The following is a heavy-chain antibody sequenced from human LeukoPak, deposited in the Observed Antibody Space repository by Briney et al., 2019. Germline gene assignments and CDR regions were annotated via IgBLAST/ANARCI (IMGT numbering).Heavy chain of an antibody. Sequence: ASVKVSCKASGYTFTGYYMHWVRQAPGQGLEWMGWINPNSGGTNYAQKFQGRVTMTRDTSTDTAYMELSSLRSEDTAVYYCATDIAVAGSFDYWGQGTLVTVSS. V-gene: IGHV1-2*02. J-gene: IGHJ4*02. CDR2: INPNSGGT. CDR1: GYTFTGYY. D-gene: IGHD6-19*01. CDR3: ATDIAVAGSFDY.